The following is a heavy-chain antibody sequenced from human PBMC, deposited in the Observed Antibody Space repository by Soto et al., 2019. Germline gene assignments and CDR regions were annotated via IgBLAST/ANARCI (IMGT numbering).Heavy chain of an antibody. D-gene: IGHD3-10*01. Sequence: QVQLVQSGAEVKKPGSSVKVSCKASGGTFSSYTISWVRQAPGQGLEWMGRIIPICGIANYAQRFQGRVTITADKSTSTAYMELSSLRSEDTGVYYCARDFTYYYGSGSYMWGQGTLVTVSS. CDR1: GGTFSSYT. CDR3: ARDFTYYYGSGSYM. CDR2: IIPICGIA. V-gene: IGHV1-69*02. J-gene: IGHJ4*02.